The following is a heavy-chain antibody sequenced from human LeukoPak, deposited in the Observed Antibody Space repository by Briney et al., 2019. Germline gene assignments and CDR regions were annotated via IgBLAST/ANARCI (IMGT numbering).Heavy chain of an antibody. Sequence: SETLSLTCTVSGGSISSSSYYWGWIRQPPGKGLEWIGSIYYSGSTYYNPSLKSRVTISVDTSKNQFSLKLSSVTAADTAVYYCARHRGRLYYYDSSGYPAHFDYWGQGTLVTVSS. CDR2: IYYSGST. D-gene: IGHD3-22*01. CDR3: ARHRGRLYYYDSSGYPAHFDY. V-gene: IGHV4-39*01. CDR1: GGSISSSSYY. J-gene: IGHJ4*02.